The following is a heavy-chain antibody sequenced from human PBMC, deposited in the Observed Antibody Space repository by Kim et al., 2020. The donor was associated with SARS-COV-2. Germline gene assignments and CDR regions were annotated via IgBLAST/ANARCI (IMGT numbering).Heavy chain of an antibody. J-gene: IGHJ5*01. CDR2: INHSGST. D-gene: IGHD2-2*01. CDR3: ARAAAYIVVVPAANSFWF. V-gene: IGHV4-34*01. Sequence: SETLSLTCAVYGGSFSGYYWSWIRQPPGKGLEWIGEINHSGSTNYNPSLKSRVTISVDTSKNQFSLKLSSVTAADTAVYYCARAAAYIVVVPAANSFWF. CDR1: GGSFSGYY.